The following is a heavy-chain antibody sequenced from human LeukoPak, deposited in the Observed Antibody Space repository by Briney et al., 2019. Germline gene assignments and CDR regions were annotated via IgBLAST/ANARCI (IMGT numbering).Heavy chain of an antibody. Sequence: PGGSLRLSCAASGFTFSGHGMHWVRQAPGKGLEWVSGITVSGDKTYCADSVKGRFTISRDNSKNTLYLQMNSLRDEDTAVYYCAKLNSGSYSYDAFDIWGQGTVVTVSS. J-gene: IGHJ3*02. D-gene: IGHD1-26*01. CDR2: ITVSGDKT. CDR1: GFTFSGHG. V-gene: IGHV3-23*01. CDR3: AKLNSGSYSYDAFDI.